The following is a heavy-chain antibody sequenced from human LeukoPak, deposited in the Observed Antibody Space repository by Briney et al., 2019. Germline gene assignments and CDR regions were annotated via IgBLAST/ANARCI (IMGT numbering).Heavy chain of an antibody. CDR1: GFTFSSYG. J-gene: IGHJ3*02. D-gene: IGHD5-18*01. V-gene: IGHV3-30*19. Sequence: GGSLRLSCAASGFTFSSYGMHWVRQAPGKGLEWVAVISYDGSSKYYADSVKGRFTISRDNSKNTLYLQMNSLRAGDTAVYYCARARSSYGYGDAFDIWGQGTMVTVSS. CDR2: ISYDGSSK. CDR3: ARARSSYGYGDAFDI.